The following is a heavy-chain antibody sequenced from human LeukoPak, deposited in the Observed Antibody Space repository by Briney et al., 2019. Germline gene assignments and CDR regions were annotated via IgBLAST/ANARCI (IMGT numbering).Heavy chain of an antibody. D-gene: IGHD1-7*01. Sequence: ASVTVSCKASGYTFTSYYMHWVRQAPGQGLEWMGIINPSGGSTSYAQKFQGRVTMTRDMSTSTVYMELSSLRSEDTAVYYCARELELRGGTINRGKPFDYWGQGTLVTVSS. CDR3: ARELELRGGTINRGKPFDY. J-gene: IGHJ4*02. CDR2: INPSGGST. CDR1: GYTFTSYY. V-gene: IGHV1-46*01.